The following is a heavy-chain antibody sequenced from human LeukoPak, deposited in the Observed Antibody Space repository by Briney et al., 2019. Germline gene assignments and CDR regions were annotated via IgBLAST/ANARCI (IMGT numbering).Heavy chain of an antibody. CDR2: ISSSGSTI. D-gene: IGHD1-26*01. CDR1: GFTFSDYY. J-gene: IGHJ6*02. CDR3: VGSYSTYYYYGMDV. V-gene: IGHV3-11*01. Sequence: GGSLRLSCAASGFTFSDYYMSWIRQAPGKGLEWVSYISSSGSTIYYADSVKGRFTISRDNAKNSLYLQMNSLRAEDTAVYYRVGSYSTYYYYGMDVWGQGTTVTVSS.